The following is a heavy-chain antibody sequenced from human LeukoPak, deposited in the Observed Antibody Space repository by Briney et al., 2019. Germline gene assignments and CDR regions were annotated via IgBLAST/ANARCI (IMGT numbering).Heavy chain of an antibody. V-gene: IGHV3-48*03. CDR2: ISSSGSTI. CDR1: GFTFSSYE. J-gene: IGHJ6*03. Sequence: GGSLRLSCAASGFTFSSYEMNWVRQAPGKGLEWVSYISSSGSTIYYADSVKGRFTISRDNAKNSLYLQMNSLRAEDTAVYYCARDESSPEWLYYYMDVWGKGTTVTVSS. CDR3: ARDESSPEWLYYYMDV. D-gene: IGHD3-3*01.